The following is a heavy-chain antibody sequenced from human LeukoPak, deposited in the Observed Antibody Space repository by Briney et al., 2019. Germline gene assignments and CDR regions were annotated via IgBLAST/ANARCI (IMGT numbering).Heavy chain of an antibody. Sequence: SETLSLTCTVSGGSISSYYWSWIRQPPGKGLEWIGYIYYSGSTNYNPSLKSRVTISVDTSKNQFSLKLSSVTAADTAVYYCARYSTIFGVVGYYFDYWGQGTLVIVSS. D-gene: IGHD3-3*01. CDR2: IYYSGST. J-gene: IGHJ4*02. CDR1: GGSISSYY. V-gene: IGHV4-59*01. CDR3: ARYSTIFGVVGYYFDY.